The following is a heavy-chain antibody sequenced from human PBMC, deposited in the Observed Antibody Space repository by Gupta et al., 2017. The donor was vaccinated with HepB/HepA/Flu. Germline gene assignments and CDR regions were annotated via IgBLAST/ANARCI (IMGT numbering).Heavy chain of an antibody. J-gene: IGHJ4*02. Sequence: EVQLVESGGGLVQPGGSLRLSCAASGFTFSSYEMNWVRQSPGKGLEWVSYICSSGSSIYYADSVKGRFTISRDNAKNSLYLEMNSLRVEDTGVYYCTRGVSAGYWGQGTLVTVSS. CDR1: GFTFSSYE. D-gene: IGHD6-13*01. V-gene: IGHV3-48*03. CDR3: TRGVSAGY. CDR2: ICSSGSSI.